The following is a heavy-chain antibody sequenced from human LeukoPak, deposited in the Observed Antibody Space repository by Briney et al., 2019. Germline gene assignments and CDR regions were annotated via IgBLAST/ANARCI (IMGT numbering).Heavy chain of an antibody. CDR1: GFTFSSYS. CDR2: ISSSSSYI. J-gene: IGHJ4*02. CDR3: ARDSLTTGTTGYFDY. Sequence: GGSLRLSCAASGFTFSSYSMNWVRQAPGKGLEWVSSISSSSSYIYYADSVKGRFTISRDNAKNSLYLQMNSLRAEDTAAYYCARDSLTTGTTGYFDYWGQGTLVTVSS. D-gene: IGHD1-1*01. V-gene: IGHV3-21*01.